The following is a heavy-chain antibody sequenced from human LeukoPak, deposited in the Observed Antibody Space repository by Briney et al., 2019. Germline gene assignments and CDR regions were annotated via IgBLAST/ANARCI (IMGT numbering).Heavy chain of an antibody. Sequence: ASVKVSCKASGYTFTSYAMNWVRQAPGQGLEWMGWINTNTGNPTYAQGFTGRFVFSLDTSVSTAYLQISSLKAEDTAVYYCARDAYDGWYEGAFDIWGQGTMVTVSS. CDR2: INTNTGNP. CDR1: GYTFTSYA. D-gene: IGHD6-19*01. V-gene: IGHV7-4-1*02. J-gene: IGHJ3*02. CDR3: ARDAYDGWYEGAFDI.